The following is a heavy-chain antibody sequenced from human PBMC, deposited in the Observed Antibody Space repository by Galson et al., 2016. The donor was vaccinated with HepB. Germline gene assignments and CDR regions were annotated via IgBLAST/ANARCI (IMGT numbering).Heavy chain of an antibody. Sequence: SETLSLTCAVSGHSSREYYWSWIRRAPEKGLEWIGEVNHLGRKIYNPFLQSRVTLSMDTSRTQFSLSLKSATAADTAIYFCARSTGGFRGGRSGYDFFEGGQATVVTVSS. V-gene: IGHV4-34*01. D-gene: IGHD3-3*01. CDR2: VNHLGRK. J-gene: IGHJ4*02. CDR3: ARSTGGFRGGRSGYDFFE. CDR1: GHSSREYY.